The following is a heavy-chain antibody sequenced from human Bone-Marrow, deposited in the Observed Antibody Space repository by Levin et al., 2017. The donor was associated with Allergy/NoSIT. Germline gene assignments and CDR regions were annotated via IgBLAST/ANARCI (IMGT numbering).Heavy chain of an antibody. CDR1: GYTFTSYA. CDR3: ARDQPGYDFWSGYSAGLDY. CDR2: INAGNGNT. D-gene: IGHD3-3*01. Sequence: ASVKVSCKASGYTFTSYAMHWVRQAPGQRLEWMGWINAGNGNTKYSQKFQGRVTITRDTSASTAYMELSSLRSEDTAVYYCARDQPGYDFWSGYSAGLDYWGQGTLVTVSS. J-gene: IGHJ4*02. V-gene: IGHV1-3*01.